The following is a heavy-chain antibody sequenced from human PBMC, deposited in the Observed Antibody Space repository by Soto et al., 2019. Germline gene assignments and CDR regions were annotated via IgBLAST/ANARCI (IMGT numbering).Heavy chain of an antibody. J-gene: IGHJ4*02. CDR1: GGSISSSSYY. CDR2: IYYSGST. D-gene: IGHD3-3*01. Sequence: SETLSLTCTVSGGSISSSSYYWGWIRQPPGKGLEWIGSIYYSGSTYYNPSLKSRVTISVDTSKNQFSLKLSSVTAADTAVYYCARCWVNFWSGYYPKHYFDYWGQGTLVTVSS. CDR3: ARCWVNFWSGYYPKHYFDY. V-gene: IGHV4-39*01.